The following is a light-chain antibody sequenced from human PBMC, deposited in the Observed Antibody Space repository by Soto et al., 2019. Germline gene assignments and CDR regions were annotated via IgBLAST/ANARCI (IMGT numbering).Light chain of an antibody. CDR3: RQCCGSPPYT. CDR1: QSVSSSS. CDR2: VAS. J-gene: IGKJ2*01. Sequence: VFTQSACSLSLTHEERAILYCRASQSVSSSSLALSQHRPCQSPWRLMYVASSRATGLPDRFSGRGSGTDFTLTICSLVHEDYGVRYCRQCCGSPPYTLGEGT. V-gene: IGKV3-20*01.